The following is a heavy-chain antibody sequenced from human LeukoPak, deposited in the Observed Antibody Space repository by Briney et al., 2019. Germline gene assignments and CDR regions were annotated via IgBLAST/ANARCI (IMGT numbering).Heavy chain of an antibody. CDR3: AKEIRRRDMDV. CDR1: TFSFSEYP. CDR2: ISAGGDGT. V-gene: IGHV3-23*01. D-gene: IGHD3-3*02. Sequence: GGSLRLSCAASTFSFSEYPMGWVRQAPGKGLEWVSGISAGGDGTYYADPVKGRFTISRDNSKNTLYLQMNSLRAEDTAVYYCAKEIRRRDMDVWGKGTTVTVSS. J-gene: IGHJ6*03.